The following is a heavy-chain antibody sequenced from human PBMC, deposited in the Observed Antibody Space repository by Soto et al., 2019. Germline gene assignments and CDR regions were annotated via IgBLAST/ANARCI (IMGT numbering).Heavy chain of an antibody. J-gene: IGHJ4*02. CDR3: ARAWAVPGSHWGD. CDR1: GDSMNPYY. CDR2: IYFSGST. Sequence: QVQLQESGPGLVKPSETLSLTCTVSGDSMNPYYWGWIRQPPGKGLEWIGYIYFSGSTNFNPSLKSRVTLSLDTSKRQFFLKLTSVTAADTAVYYCARAWAVPGSHWGDWGRGTLVTVSS. D-gene: IGHD6-19*01. V-gene: IGHV4-59*01.